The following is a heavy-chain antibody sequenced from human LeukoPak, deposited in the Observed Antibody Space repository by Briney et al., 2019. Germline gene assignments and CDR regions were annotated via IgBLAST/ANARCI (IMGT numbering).Heavy chain of an antibody. CDR2: IDGSGVST. V-gene: IGHV3-23*01. Sequence: GGSLRLSCAASGFTLSSYAMSWVRQSPGKGLEWVSAIDGSGVSTYYADSVKGRFTISRDNSKDTLYLQMYSLRAEDTALYYCANAYSSSWYTFWGQGTLVSVSS. CDR3: ANAYSSSWYTF. D-gene: IGHD6-13*01. CDR1: GFTLSSYA. J-gene: IGHJ4*02.